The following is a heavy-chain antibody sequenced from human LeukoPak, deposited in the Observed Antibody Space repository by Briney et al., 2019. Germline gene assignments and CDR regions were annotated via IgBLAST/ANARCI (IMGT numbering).Heavy chain of an antibody. Sequence: PSETLSLTCTVSGGSISSYYWSWIRQPPGKGLEWIGYIYYSGSTNYNPSLKSRVTISVDTSKNQFSLKLSSVTAADTAVYYCAGGRYSYGYLVDYWGQGTLVTVSS. CDR2: IYYSGST. CDR3: AGGRYSYGYLVDY. V-gene: IGHV4-59*01. D-gene: IGHD5-18*01. CDR1: GGSISSYY. J-gene: IGHJ4*02.